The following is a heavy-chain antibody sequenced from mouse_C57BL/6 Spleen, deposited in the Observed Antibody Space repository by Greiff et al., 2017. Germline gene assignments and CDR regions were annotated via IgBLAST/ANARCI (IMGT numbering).Heavy chain of an antibody. D-gene: IGHD2-3*01. J-gene: IGHJ4*01. Sequence: VQLQQSVAELVRPGASVKLSCTASGFNIKNTYMPWVKQRPEQGLEWIGRIDPANGNTKYAPKFQGKATITADTTSNTAYLQLSSLTSEDTAIYYCACYDGDYYAMDYWGQGTSGTVSS. CDR3: ACYDGDYYAMDY. CDR2: IDPANGNT. V-gene: IGHV14-3*01. CDR1: GFNIKNTY.